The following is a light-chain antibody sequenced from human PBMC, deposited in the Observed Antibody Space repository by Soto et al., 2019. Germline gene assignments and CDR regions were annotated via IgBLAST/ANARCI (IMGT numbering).Light chain of an antibody. CDR3: QQYNNWPPYT. J-gene: IGKJ2*01. V-gene: IGKV3-15*01. Sequence: EIVMTQSPATLSVSPGDRVALSCRASQSVSSDLAWYQQRPGQAPRLLIYGASTRATGIPARFSGTGSGTEFTLTISSLQSEDFAIYSCQQYNNWPPYTFGQ. CDR1: QSVSSD. CDR2: GAS.